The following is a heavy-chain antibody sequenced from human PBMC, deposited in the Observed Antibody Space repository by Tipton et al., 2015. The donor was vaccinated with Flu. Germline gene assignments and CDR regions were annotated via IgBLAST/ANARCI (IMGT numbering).Heavy chain of an antibody. V-gene: IGHV3-30*02. J-gene: IGHJ4*02. CDR3: AKVPVANTACSD. Sequence: LSLTCAASGFTFSSYGMHWVRQAPGKGLEWVAFIRYEGSNKYYADSVKGRFTISRDNSKNTLYLQMNSLRAEDTAVYYCAKVPVANTACSDWGQGTLVTVSS. CDR1: GFTFSSYG. CDR2: IRYEGSNK. D-gene: IGHD5-12*01.